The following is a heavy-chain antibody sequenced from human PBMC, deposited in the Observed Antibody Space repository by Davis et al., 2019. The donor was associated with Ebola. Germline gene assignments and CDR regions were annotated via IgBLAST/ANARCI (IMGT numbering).Heavy chain of an antibody. V-gene: IGHV4-39*01. Sequence: PSETLSLTCTVSGGSISSSSYYWGWIRQPPGKGLEWIGSIYYSGSTYYNPSLKSRVTISVDTSKNQFSLKLSSVTAADTAVYYCAKASFAVAGNYFDYWGQGTLVTVSS. CDR3: AKASFAVAGNYFDY. CDR1: GGSISSSSYY. CDR2: IYYSGST. J-gene: IGHJ4*02. D-gene: IGHD6-19*01.